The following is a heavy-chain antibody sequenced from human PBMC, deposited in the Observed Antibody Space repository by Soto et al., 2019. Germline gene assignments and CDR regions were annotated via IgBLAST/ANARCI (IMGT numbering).Heavy chain of an antibody. CDR3: EREIITYWYAGMDV. CDR1: GFTFSSSW. CDR2: IKKDGSET. Sequence: GGSLRLSCIASGFTFSSSWMTWVRQAPGKGLEWVANIKKDGSETYYVDSLKGRFTISRDNAKNSLFLQMNSLRAEDTDVYSCEREIITYWYAGMDVWGQGTTVTVSS. J-gene: IGHJ6*02. V-gene: IGHV3-7*03. D-gene: IGHD2-8*02.